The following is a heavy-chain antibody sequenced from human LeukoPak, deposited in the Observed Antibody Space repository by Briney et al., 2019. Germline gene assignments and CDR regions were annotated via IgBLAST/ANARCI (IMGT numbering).Heavy chain of an antibody. CDR2: ISAYSGNT. V-gene: IGHV1-18*01. CDR1: GYTFTSYG. Sequence: ASVKVSCKASGYTFTSYGISWVRQAPGQALEWMGWISAYSGNTNYAQKLQGRVTMTTDTSTSTAYMELRSLRSDDTAVYYCARKRAVAGIDYWGQGTLVTVSS. D-gene: IGHD6-19*01. J-gene: IGHJ4*02. CDR3: ARKRAVAGIDY.